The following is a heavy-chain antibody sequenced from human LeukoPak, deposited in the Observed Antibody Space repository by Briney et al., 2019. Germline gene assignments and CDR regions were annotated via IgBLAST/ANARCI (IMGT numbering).Heavy chain of an antibody. CDR2: INPNSGGT. CDR3: ARDYYDSSGSHKNWFDP. Sequence: GASVKVSCKASGYTFTGYYMHWVRQAPGQGLEWMGRINPNSGGTNYAQKFQGRVTMTRDTSISTAYMELSRLRSDDTAVYYCARDYYDSSGSHKNWFDPWGQGTLVTVSS. V-gene: IGHV1-2*06. J-gene: IGHJ5*02. CDR1: GYTFTGYY. D-gene: IGHD3-22*01.